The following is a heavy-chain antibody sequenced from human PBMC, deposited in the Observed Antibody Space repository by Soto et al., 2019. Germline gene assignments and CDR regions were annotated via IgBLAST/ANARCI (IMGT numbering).Heavy chain of an antibody. J-gene: IGHJ6*03. CDR3: ASTRATYRSYYYYMDV. CDR2: IYYSGST. Sequence: QVQLQESGPGLVKPSETLSLTCTVSGGSISSYYWSWIRQPPGKGLEWIGYIYYSGSTNYNPSLKSRVTISVDTSKNQFSLKLSSVTAADTAVYYCASTRATYRSYYYYMDVWGKGTTVTVSS. CDR1: GGSISSYY. V-gene: IGHV4-59*01. D-gene: IGHD5-12*01.